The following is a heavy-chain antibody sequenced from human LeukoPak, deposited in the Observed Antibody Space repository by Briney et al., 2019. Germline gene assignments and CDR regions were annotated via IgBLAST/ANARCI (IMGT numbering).Heavy chain of an antibody. J-gene: IGHJ4*02. V-gene: IGHV3-21*04. D-gene: IGHD6-19*01. CDR3: AKDNRRHYTSGPNPDSLH. CDR1: GFTFSSYS. Sequence: GGSLRLSCAASGFTFSSYSMNWVRQAPGKGLEWVSSISSSSSYIYYADSVKGRFTISRDNAKNSLYLQMNSLRVEDTAFYYCAKDNRRHYTSGPNPDSLHWGQGALVTVSS. CDR2: ISSSSSYI.